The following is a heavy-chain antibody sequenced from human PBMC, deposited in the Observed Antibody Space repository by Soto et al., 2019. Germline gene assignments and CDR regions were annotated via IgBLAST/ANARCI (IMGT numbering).Heavy chain of an antibody. J-gene: IGHJ6*02. CDR2: INPNSGGT. CDR3: ARDQTLYHGMDV. Sequence: ASVKVSCKASGYTFTGYYMHWVRQAPGQGLEWMGWINPNSGGTNYAQKFQGWVTMTRDTSISTAYMELSRLRSDDTAVYYCARDQTLYHGMDVWGQGITVTVSS. CDR1: GYTFTGYY. V-gene: IGHV1-2*04.